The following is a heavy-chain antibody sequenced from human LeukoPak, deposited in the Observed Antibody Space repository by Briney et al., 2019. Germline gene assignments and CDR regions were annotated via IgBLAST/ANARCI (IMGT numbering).Heavy chain of an antibody. CDR2: ISGSGGSA. Sequence: GGSLRLSCAASGFTFSSYAMSWVRQAPGKGLEWVSAISGSGGSANYAEFVKGRFTISRDNSKNSLYVQMNSLRAEDSAVYYCAKEGRGHCSGGSCYSGYFDYWGQGTPVTVSS. J-gene: IGHJ4*02. CDR3: AKEGRGHCSGGSCYSGYFDY. CDR1: GFTFSSYA. D-gene: IGHD2-15*01. V-gene: IGHV3-23*01.